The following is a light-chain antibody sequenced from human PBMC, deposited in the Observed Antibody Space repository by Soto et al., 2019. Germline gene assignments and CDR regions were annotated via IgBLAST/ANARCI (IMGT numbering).Light chain of an antibody. V-gene: IGKV1-33*01. CDR1: QNINNY. J-gene: IGKJ5*01. CDR2: DAS. Sequence: IQMVQYPSSLSASVGDRVTITGQASQNINNYLNWYQQTPGRAPXXRIYDASNLEAGVPSRLRGSGSGTDFTFTISRMQPEDTATYYCQQYENLPTFGQGTRLEI. CDR3: QQYENLPT.